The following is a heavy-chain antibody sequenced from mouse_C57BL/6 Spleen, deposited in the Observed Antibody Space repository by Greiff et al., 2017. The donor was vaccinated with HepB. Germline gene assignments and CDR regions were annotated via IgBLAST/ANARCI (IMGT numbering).Heavy chain of an antibody. D-gene: IGHD3-2*02. J-gene: IGHJ3*01. CDR1: GFTFSSYA. CDR3: ARAPRDLGSSGSWFAY. Sequence: EVKVVESGGGLVKPGGSLKLSCAASGFTFSSYAMSWVRQTPEKRLEWVATISDGGSYTYYPDNVKGRFTISRDNAKNNLYLQMSHLKSEDTAMYYCARAPRDLGSSGSWFAYWGQGTLVTVSA. V-gene: IGHV5-4*03. CDR2: ISDGGSYT.